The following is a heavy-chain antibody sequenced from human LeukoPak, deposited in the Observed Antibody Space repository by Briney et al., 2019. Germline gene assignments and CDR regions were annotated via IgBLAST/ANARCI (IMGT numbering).Heavy chain of an antibody. Sequence: PGGSLRLSCAASGFTFSSYAMSWVRQAPGKGLEWVSAISGSGGSTYYADSVKGRFTISRDNSKNTLYLQMNSLRAEDTAVYYCAKAQRAMVRGVYVFDYWGQGTLVTVSS. CDR2: ISGSGGST. V-gene: IGHV3-23*01. CDR3: AKAQRAMVRGVYVFDY. J-gene: IGHJ4*02. CDR1: GFTFSSYA. D-gene: IGHD3-10*01.